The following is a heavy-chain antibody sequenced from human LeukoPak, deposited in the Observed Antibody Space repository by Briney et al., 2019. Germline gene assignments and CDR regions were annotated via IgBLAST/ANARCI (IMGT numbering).Heavy chain of an antibody. J-gene: IGHJ4*02. Sequence: GASVKVSCRASGYTFTSYGISWVRQAPGRGLEWMGWISAYNGNTNYAQKLQGRVTMTTDTSTSTAYMELRSLRSDDTAVYYCARDGLILRFLEWLLPLDYWGQGTLVTVSS. CDR1: GYTFTSYG. CDR2: ISAYNGNT. V-gene: IGHV1-18*01. CDR3: ARDGLILRFLEWLLPLDY. D-gene: IGHD3-3*01.